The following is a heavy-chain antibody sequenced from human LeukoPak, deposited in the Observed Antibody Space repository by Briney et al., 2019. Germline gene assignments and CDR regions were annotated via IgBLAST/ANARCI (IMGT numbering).Heavy chain of an antibody. D-gene: IGHD2-2*01. CDR2: INPNSGGT. J-gene: IGHJ3*02. Sequence: ASVKVSCKASGYTFTGYYMHWVRQAPGQGLEWMGWINPNSGGTNYAQKFQGRVTTTRDTSISTAYMELSRLRSDDTAVYYCATVTSDCSSTSCRGATDAFDIWGQGTMVTVSS. V-gene: IGHV1-2*02. CDR1: GYTFTGYY. CDR3: ATVTSDCSSTSCRGATDAFDI.